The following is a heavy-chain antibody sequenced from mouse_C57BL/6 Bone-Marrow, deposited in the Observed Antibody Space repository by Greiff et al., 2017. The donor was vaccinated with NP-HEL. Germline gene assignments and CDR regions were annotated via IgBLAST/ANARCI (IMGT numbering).Heavy chain of an antibody. CDR2: IYPGNSDT. D-gene: IGHD6-1*01. Sequence: EVQLQQSGTVLARPGASVKMSCKTSGYTFTSYWMHWVKQRPGQGLEWIGAIYPGNSDTSYNQKFKGKAKLTAVTSASTAYMELSSLTNADSAVYYCTRGFPLWYFDVWGTGTTVTVSS. CDR1: GYTFTSYW. CDR3: TRGFPLWYFDV. J-gene: IGHJ1*03. V-gene: IGHV1-5*01.